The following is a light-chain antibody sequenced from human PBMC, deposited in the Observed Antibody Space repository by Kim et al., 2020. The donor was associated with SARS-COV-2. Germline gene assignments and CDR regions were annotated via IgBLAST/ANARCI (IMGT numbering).Light chain of an antibody. Sequence: GQSITIYCTGTSSDVGGYNFVSWYQLHPGKGPKLMIYDVSNRPSGVSNRFSGSKSGNTASLTISGLQAEDEADYYCTSYTSSSTLVFGGGTQLTVL. V-gene: IGLV2-14*03. CDR2: DVS. CDR1: SSDVGGYNF. J-gene: IGLJ2*01. CDR3: TSYTSSSTLV.